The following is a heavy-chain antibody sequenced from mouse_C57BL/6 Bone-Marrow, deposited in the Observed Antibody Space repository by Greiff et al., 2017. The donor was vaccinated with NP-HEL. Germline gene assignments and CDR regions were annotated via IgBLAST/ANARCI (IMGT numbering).Heavy chain of an antibody. CDR1: GFTFSSYA. V-gene: IGHV5-4*01. Sequence: VQLMESGGGLVKPGGSLKLSCAASGFTFSSYAMSWVRQTPEKRLEWVAIISDGGSYTYYPDNVKGRFTISRDNAKNNLYLQMSHLKSEDTAMYYCARVYGNFDVWGTGTTVTVSS. CDR2: ISDGGSYT. CDR3: ARVYGNFDV. J-gene: IGHJ1*03. D-gene: IGHD2-1*01.